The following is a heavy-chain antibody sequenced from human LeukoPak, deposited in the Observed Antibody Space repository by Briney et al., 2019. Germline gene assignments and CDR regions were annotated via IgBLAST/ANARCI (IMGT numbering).Heavy chain of an antibody. CDR2: ISGSGGST. D-gene: IGHD1-26*01. V-gene: IGHV3-23*01. J-gene: IGHJ4*02. CDR3: AKDLEYAWEAIFDY. Sequence: GGSPRLSCAASGFTFSSYAMSWVRQAPGKGLEWVSAISGSGGSTYYADSVKGRFTISRDNSKNTLYLQMNSLRAEDTAVYYCAKDLEYAWEAIFDYWGQGTLVTVSS. CDR1: GFTFSSYA.